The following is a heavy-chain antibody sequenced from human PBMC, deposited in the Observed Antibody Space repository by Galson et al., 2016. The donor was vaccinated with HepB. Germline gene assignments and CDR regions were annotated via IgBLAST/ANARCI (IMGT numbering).Heavy chain of an antibody. V-gene: IGHV3-11*01. J-gene: IGHJ6*04. CDR3: ARDGCSTTTCSSDYYYYHGLDV. Sequence: SLRLSCAASGFTFSDYYMSWIRQAPGKGLEWISYISGSGRTIYYPDSMRGRFTVSRDNAKNSLFLQLNSLRAEDTAVYYCARDGCSTTTCSSDYYYYHGLDVWGKGTTVTVSS. CDR2: ISGSGRTI. D-gene: IGHD2-2*01. CDR1: GFTFSDYY.